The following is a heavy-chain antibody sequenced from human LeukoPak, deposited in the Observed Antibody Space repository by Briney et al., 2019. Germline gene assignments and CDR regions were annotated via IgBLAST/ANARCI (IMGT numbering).Heavy chain of an antibody. Sequence: NASETLSLTCTVSGGSISSSSYYWGWIRQPPGKGLEWIGSIYYSGSTYYNPSLKSRVTISVDTSKNQFSLKLSSVTAADTAVYYCASGSSGWYGPSRYWGQGTLVTVSS. D-gene: IGHD6-19*01. V-gene: IGHV4-39*01. J-gene: IGHJ4*02. CDR2: IYYSGST. CDR1: GGSISSSSYY. CDR3: ASGSSGWYGPSRY.